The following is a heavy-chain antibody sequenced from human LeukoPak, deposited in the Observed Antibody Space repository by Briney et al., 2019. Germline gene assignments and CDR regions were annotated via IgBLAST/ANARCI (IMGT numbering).Heavy chain of an antibody. CDR2: IYYSGST. CDR1: GYSISNGYY. V-gene: IGHV4-38-2*02. CDR3: ARLTYYYDSSEGTNAFDI. D-gene: IGHD3-22*01. J-gene: IGHJ3*02. Sequence: PSETLSLTCTVSGYSISNGYYWGWIRQPPGKGLEWIGYIYYSGSTNYNPSLKSRVTISVDTSKNQFSLKLSSVTAADTAVYYCARLTYYYDSSEGTNAFDIWGQGTMVTVSS.